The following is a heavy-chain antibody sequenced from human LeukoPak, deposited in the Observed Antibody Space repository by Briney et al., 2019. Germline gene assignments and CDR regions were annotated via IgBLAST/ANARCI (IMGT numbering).Heavy chain of an antibody. CDR2: IYYSGST. CDR1: GGSISSGGYY. CDR3: AREPYSGQLDY. D-gene: IGHD2-21*01. Sequence: SETLSLTCTVSGGSISSGGYYWSWIRQHPGKGLEWIGYIYYSGSTNYNPSLKSRVTISVDTSKNQFSLKLSSVTAADTAVYYCAREPYSGQLDYWGQGTLVTVSS. J-gene: IGHJ4*02. V-gene: IGHV4-61*08.